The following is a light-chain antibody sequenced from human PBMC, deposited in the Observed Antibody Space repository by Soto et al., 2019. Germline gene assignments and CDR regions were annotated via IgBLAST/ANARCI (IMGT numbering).Light chain of an antibody. J-gene: IGLJ1*01. CDR1: SSNIGAGYD. CDR3: QSYDSSLSGDV. V-gene: IGLV1-40*01. CDR2: ANT. Sequence: QSVLTQPPSVSGAPGQRGTISCTGSSSNIGAGYDVHWYQQLPGTAPKLVIYANTNRPSGVPDRFSGSKSGTSASLAITGIRAEDEADYYCQSYDSSLSGDVFGTGTKLTVL.